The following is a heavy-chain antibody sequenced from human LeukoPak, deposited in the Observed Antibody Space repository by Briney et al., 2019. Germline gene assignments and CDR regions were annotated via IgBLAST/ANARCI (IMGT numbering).Heavy chain of an antibody. CDR3: ARMSGRESSGYYLDY. D-gene: IGHD3-22*01. J-gene: IGHJ4*02. CDR2: IYYSGST. CDR1: GGSINSGDYY. Sequence: PSRTLSLTCTVSGGSINSGDYYWSWIRQHPGKGLEWTGYIYYSGSTYYNPSLKSRVTISVDTSKNHFSLKLSSVTAADTAVYYCARMSGRESSGYYLDYWGQGTLVTVSS. V-gene: IGHV4-31*03.